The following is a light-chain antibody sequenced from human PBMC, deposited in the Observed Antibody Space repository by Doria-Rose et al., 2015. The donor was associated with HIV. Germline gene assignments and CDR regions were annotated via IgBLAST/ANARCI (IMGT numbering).Light chain of an antibody. CDR1: QSFSSTY. CDR2: DGS. J-gene: IGKJ1*01. Sequence: DIAMTQTPGTLSLSPGERATLSCRASQSFSSTYLAWYQQKPGQAHSLHIYDGSASASAIPDRFSASRAGTDFTLTFNRLEPEDFALYYCHQYGTSWTFGQGTKVEI. CDR3: HQYGTSWT. V-gene: IGKV3-20*01.